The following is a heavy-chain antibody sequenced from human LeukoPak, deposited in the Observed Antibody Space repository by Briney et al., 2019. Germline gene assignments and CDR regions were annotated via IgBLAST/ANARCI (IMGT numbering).Heavy chain of an antibody. D-gene: IGHD3-22*01. J-gene: IGHJ4*02. CDR1: GFTVSSNY. CDR2: ISGSGGST. Sequence: PGGSLRLSCAASGFTVSSNYMSWVRQAPGKGLEWVSAISGSGGSTYYADSVKGRFTISRDNSKNTLYLQMNSLRAEDTAVYYCAKSDYYDSSADYWGQGTLVTVSS. V-gene: IGHV3-23*01. CDR3: AKSDYYDSSADY.